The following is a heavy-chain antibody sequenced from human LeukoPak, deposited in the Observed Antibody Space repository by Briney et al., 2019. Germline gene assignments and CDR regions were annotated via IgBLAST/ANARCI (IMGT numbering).Heavy chain of an antibody. CDR3: AGRYGGGWYDY. V-gene: IGHV4-59*08. CDR1: GGSISSYY. D-gene: IGHD6-19*01. J-gene: IGHJ4*02. CDR2: IYYSGST. Sequence: SETLSLTCTVSGGSISSYYWSWIRQPPGKGLEWIGYIYYSGSTNYNPSLKSRVTISVDTSKNQFSLKLSSVTAADTAVYYCAGRYGGGWYDYWGQGTLVTVSS.